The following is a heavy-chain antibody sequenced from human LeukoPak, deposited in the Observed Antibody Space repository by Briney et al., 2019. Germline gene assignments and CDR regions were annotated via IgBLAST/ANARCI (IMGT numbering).Heavy chain of an antibody. J-gene: IGHJ5*02. CDR3: ARSRYSSGWYQAVNWFDP. CDR1: GGSFSGYY. V-gene: IGHV4-34*01. CDR2: INHSGST. Sequence: SETLSLTCAVYGGSFSGYYWSWIRQPPGKGLEWIGEINHSGSTNYNPSLKSRVTISVDTSKNQFSLKLSPVTAADTAVYYCARSRYSSGWYQAVNWFDPWGQGTLVTVSS. D-gene: IGHD6-19*01.